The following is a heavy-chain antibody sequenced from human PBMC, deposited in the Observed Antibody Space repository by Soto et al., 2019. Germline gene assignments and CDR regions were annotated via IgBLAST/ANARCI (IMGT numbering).Heavy chain of an antibody. Sequence: SHTCTVACCSSSSGGYHRSCINQHPGKGLEWIGYIYYSGSTYYNPSLKSRLTISVDTSKNQFSLKLSSVTAADTAVYYCARVGVMITFDGEPEAFNIWGHGTMVTVSS. CDR1: CCSSSSGGYH. CDR3: ARVGVMITFDGEPEAFNI. J-gene: IGHJ3*02. CDR2: IYYSGST. D-gene: IGHD3-16*01. V-gene: IGHV4-31*03.